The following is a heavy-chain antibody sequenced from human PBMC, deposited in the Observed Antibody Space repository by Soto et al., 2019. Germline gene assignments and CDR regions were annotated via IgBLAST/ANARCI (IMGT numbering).Heavy chain of an antibody. D-gene: IGHD6-13*01. CDR1: GGSISNYY. V-gene: IGHV4-4*07. CDR2: IYTTGST. CDR3: ARQKTYSSSWYDY. Sequence: PSETLSLTCTVSGGSISNYYWTWIRQPAGKGLEWIGRIYTTGSTNYNPSLKSRVTMSVDTSKNQFSLKLSSVTAADTALYYWARQKTYSSSWYDYWGHGTRVTVSS. J-gene: IGHJ5*01.